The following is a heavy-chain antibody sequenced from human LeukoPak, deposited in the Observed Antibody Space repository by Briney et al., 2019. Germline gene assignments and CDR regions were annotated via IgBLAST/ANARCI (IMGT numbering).Heavy chain of an antibody. V-gene: IGHV4-39*07. Sequence: SETLSLTCTVSGGSISSSSYYWGWIRQPPGKELVWIGSIYYSGSTYYNPSLKSRVTISVDTSKNQFSLKLSSVTAADTAVYYCARGRVRGVKTPYYFDYWGQGTLVTVSS. CDR1: GGSISSSSYY. J-gene: IGHJ4*02. CDR2: IYYSGST. D-gene: IGHD3-10*01. CDR3: ARGRVRGVKTPYYFDY.